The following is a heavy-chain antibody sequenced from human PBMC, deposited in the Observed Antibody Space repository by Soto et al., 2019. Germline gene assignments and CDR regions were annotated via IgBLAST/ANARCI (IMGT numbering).Heavy chain of an antibody. V-gene: IGHV3-23*01. J-gene: IGHJ4*02. CDR2: ISGSGGST. D-gene: IGHD3-3*01. CDR1: GFTFSSYA. Sequence: GGSLRLSCAASGFTFSSYAMSWVRQAPGKGLEWVSAISGSGGSTYYADSVKGRFTISRDNSKNTLYLQMNSLRAEDTAVYYCAKGEAIFGVVTERSGYEMNNFDYWGQGTLVTVSS. CDR3: AKGEAIFGVVTERSGYEMNNFDY.